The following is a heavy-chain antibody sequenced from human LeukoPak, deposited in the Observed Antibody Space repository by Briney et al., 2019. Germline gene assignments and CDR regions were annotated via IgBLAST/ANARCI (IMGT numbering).Heavy chain of an antibody. V-gene: IGHV4-59*12. CDR1: GGSISSYY. CDR3: ARDTSYYYDSSGYPFDY. CDR2: IYYSGST. J-gene: IGHJ4*02. Sequence: PSETLSLTCTVSGGSISSYYWSWIRQPPGKGLEWIGYIYYSGSTNYNPSLKSRVTMSVDTSKNQFSLKLSSVTAADTAVYYCARDTSYYYDSSGYPFDYWGQGTLVTVSS. D-gene: IGHD3-22*01.